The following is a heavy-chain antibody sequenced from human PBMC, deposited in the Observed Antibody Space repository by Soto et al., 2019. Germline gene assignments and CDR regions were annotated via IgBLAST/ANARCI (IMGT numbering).Heavy chain of an antibody. CDR1: GFTFSSYG. Sequence: PGGSLRLSCAASGFTFSSYGIHWVRQPPSKGLEWVAVISNDGGNKFYADSVKGRFTISRDNSKNTVYLQMNSLRAEDTAVYYCTNYYDSSGYYNPPYYYGMDVWGQGTTVTVSS. V-gene: IGHV3-30*18. D-gene: IGHD3-22*01. J-gene: IGHJ6*02. CDR2: ISNDGGNK. CDR3: TNYYDSSGYYNPPYYYGMDV.